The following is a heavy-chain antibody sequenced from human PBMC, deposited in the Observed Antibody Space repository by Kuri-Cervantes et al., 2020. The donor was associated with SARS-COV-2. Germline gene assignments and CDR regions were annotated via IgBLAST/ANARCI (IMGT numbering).Heavy chain of an antibody. CDR1: GELFSGYY. V-gene: IGHV4-34*01. CDR2: INHSGST. CDR3: ARAPVSAFDI. J-gene: IGHJ3*02. Sequence: SETLSLTCAVSGELFSGYYWTWIRQSPGKGLEWIGEINHSGSTNYNPSLKSRVVILVDKSQQQFSVRLSSLTAADTAVYYCARAPVSAFDIWGQGTMVTVSS.